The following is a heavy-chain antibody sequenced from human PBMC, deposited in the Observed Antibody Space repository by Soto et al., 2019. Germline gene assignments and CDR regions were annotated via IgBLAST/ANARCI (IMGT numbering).Heavy chain of an antibody. Sequence: QVQLVESGGGVVQPGGSLRLSCAASGFTFSSYGVHWVRQAPGKGLEWVAVIWYDGGEKYYADSVKGRFTISRDNSKNTPSLQMNNLSAEDTAVYYCARYVSSRYNNWIDPWGQGTLVTVSS. CDR2: IWYDGGEK. V-gene: IGHV3-33*01. CDR1: GFTFSSYG. J-gene: IGHJ5*02. D-gene: IGHD6-13*01. CDR3: ARYVSSRYNNWIDP.